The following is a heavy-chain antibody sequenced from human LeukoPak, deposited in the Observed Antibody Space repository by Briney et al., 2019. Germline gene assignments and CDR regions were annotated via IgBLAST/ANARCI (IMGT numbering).Heavy chain of an antibody. CDR1: GYTFTSYG. J-gene: IGHJ4*02. CDR2: ISAYNGNT. CDR3: ARVGLGYSSSWTPDY. V-gene: IGHV1-18*01. D-gene: IGHD6-13*01. Sequence: ASVKVSCKAPGYTFTSYGISWVRQAPGQGLEWMGWISAYNGNTNYAQKLQGRVTMTTDTSTSTAYMELRSLRSDDTAVYYCARVGLGYSSSWTPDYWGQGTLVTVSS.